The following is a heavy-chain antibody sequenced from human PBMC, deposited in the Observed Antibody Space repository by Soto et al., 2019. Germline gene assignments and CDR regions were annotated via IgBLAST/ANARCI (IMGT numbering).Heavy chain of an antibody. J-gene: IGHJ5*02. CDR1: GYTFTSYG. V-gene: IGHV1-18*01. CDR2: ISAYNGNT. CDR3: ARFECSSTSCWHFSFDP. D-gene: IGHD2-2*01. Sequence: ASVKVSCKASGYTFTSYGISWVRQAPGQGLEWMGWISAYNGNTSYAQKLQGRVTMTTDTSTSTAYMELRSLRSDDTAVYYCARFECSSTSCWHFSFDPWGQGTLVTVSS.